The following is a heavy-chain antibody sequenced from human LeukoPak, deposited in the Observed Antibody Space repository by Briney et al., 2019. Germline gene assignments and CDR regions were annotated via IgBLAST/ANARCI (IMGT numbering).Heavy chain of an antibody. Sequence: GESLRLSCAASRFTFSNYAMSWVRQAPGTGLEWVSRISGSGDTTYYADSVKGRFTISRDNSKNTLDLQMNSLRAEDTSVYYCAKLGYDSSGSPRLVDYWGQGTLVTVSS. CDR3: AKLGYDSSGSPRLVDY. D-gene: IGHD3-22*01. J-gene: IGHJ4*02. CDR2: ISGSGDTT. CDR1: RFTFSNYA. V-gene: IGHV3-23*01.